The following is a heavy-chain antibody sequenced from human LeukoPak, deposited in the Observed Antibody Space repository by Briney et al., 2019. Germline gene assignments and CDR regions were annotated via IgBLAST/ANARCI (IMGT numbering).Heavy chain of an antibody. CDR2: ISYDGSNK. Sequence: GGSLRLSCAASGFTFSSYGMHWVRQAPGKGLEWVAVISYDGSNKYYADSVKGRFTISRDNSKNTLYLQMNSLRAEDTAVYYCAKEGTLESLDYWGREPGSPSRQ. CDR3: AKEGTLESLDY. V-gene: IGHV3-30*18. D-gene: IGHD1-14*01. J-gene: IGHJ4*02. CDR1: GFTFSSYG.